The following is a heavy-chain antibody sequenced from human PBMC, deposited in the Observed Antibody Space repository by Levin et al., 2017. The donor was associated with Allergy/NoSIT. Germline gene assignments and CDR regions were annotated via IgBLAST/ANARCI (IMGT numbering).Heavy chain of an antibody. J-gene: IGHJ6*03. CDR2: ISYDGSNK. D-gene: IGHD6-19*01. CDR1: GFTFSSYG. V-gene: IGHV3-30*18. Sequence: GGSLRLSCAASGFTFSSYGMHWVRQAPGKGLEWVAVISYDGSNKYYADSVKGRFTISRDNSKNTLYLQMNSLRAEDTAVYYCAKGKQWLVRGYYYMDVWGKGTTVTVSS. CDR3: AKGKQWLVRGYYYMDV.